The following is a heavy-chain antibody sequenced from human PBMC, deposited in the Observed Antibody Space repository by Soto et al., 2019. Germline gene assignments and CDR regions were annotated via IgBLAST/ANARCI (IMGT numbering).Heavy chain of an antibody. V-gene: IGHV3-21*01. CDR2: ISSTSSYI. D-gene: IGHD3-22*01. J-gene: IGHJ4*02. CDR3: VRDVNYYDSSGYRDY. CDR1: XXXXXXXX. Sequence: EVQLVESGGGLVKPGGSXXXXCXXXXXXXXXXXXXXVRQAPGKGLEWVSSISSTSSYIYYADSVKGRFTISRDNAKNSLYLQMKSLRAEDTAVYYCVRDVNYYDSSGYRDYWGQGTLVTVSS.